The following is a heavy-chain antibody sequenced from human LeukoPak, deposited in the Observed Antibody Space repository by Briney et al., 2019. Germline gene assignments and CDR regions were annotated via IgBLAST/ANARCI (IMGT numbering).Heavy chain of an antibody. D-gene: IGHD3-22*01. CDR1: GGSISNRY. CDR2: IYYSGNT. J-gene: IGHJ4*02. Sequence: SETLSLTCSVCGGSISNRYGSWIRMPPGRGVERIGIIYYSGNTNYKSSLQSRVTISVDTSKNRFSLQLPSGTPADTAVDYCARLGGDNYYNSSGYYGNWGQGILVTVSS. CDR3: ARLGGDNYYNSSGYYGN. V-gene: IGHV4-59*08.